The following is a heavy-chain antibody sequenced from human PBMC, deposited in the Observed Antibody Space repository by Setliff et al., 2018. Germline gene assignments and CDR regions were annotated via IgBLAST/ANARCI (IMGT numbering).Heavy chain of an antibody. D-gene: IGHD3-10*01. CDR1: GYRFIVYY. CDR2: VDPKDGQA. V-gene: IGHV1-69-2*01. CDR3: ATGLAIRGVQFDY. Sequence: GASVKVSCKGSGYRFIVYYIHWVRQTPGKGLEWMGRVDPKDGQAIYAKKFQGRFTITADTSIDTAYMELSSLTSEDTAVYYCATGLAIRGVQFDYWARG. J-gene: IGHJ4*02.